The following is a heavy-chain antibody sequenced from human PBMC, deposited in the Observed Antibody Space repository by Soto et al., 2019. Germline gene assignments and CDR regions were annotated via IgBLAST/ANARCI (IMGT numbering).Heavy chain of an antibody. Sequence: GGSLRLSCAASGFTFSSYSMNWVRQAPGKGLEWVSSISSSSSYIYYADSVKGRFTISRDNAKNSLYLQMNSLRAEDTAVYYCAGGITIFGVGSVDVWGQGTTVTVSS. CDR1: GFTFSSYS. CDR3: AGGITIFGVGSVDV. CDR2: ISSSSSYI. J-gene: IGHJ6*02. V-gene: IGHV3-21*01. D-gene: IGHD3-3*01.